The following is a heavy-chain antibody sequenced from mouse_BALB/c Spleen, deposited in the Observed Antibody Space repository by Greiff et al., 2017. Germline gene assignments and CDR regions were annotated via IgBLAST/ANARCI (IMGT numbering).Heavy chain of an antibody. V-gene: IGHV5-9-3*01. Sequence: EVQRVESGGGLVKPGGSLKLSCAASGFTFSSYAMSWVRQTPEKRLEWVATISSGGSYTYYPDSVKGRFTISRDNAKNTLYLQMSSLRSEDTAMYYCARHMGKDYFDYWGQGTTLTVSS. D-gene: IGHD1-1*02. J-gene: IGHJ2*01. CDR2: ISSGGSYT. CDR1: GFTFSSYA. CDR3: ARHMGKDYFDY.